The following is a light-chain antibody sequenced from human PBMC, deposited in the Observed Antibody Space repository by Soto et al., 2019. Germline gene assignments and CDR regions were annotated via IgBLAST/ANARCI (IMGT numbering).Light chain of an antibody. CDR3: ETWDSNTVV. CDR1: SGHSSYI. J-gene: IGLJ2*01. V-gene: IGLV4-60*03. Sequence: QLVLTQSSSASASLGSSVKLTCTLSSGHSSYIIAWHQQQPGKAPRYLMKLEGSGSYNKGSGVPDRFSGSSSGADLYLTISNLQSEDEADYYCETWDSNTVVFGGGTKLTVL. CDR2: LEGSGSY.